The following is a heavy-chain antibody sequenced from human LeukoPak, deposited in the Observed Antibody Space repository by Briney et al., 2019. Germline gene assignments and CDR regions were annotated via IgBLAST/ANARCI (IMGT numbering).Heavy chain of an antibody. V-gene: IGHV3-11*01. J-gene: IGHJ4*02. CDR1: GFTFSDYY. Sequence: GGSLRLSCAASGFTFSDYYMSWIRQAAGKGLEWVSYISNSGSPIYYADSVKGRFTISRDNAKNSLFLQMNSLRAEDTAVYYCARGDFYGSSSELFDYWGQGTLVTVSS. CDR3: ARGDFYGSSSELFDY. CDR2: ISNSGSPI. D-gene: IGHD6-13*01.